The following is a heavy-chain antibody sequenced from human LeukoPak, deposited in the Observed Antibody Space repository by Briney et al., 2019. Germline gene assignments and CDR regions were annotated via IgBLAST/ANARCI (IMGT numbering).Heavy chain of an antibody. CDR1: GYTFTNYD. V-gene: IGHV1-8*01. D-gene: IGHD2-2*01. Sequence: ASVKVSCKTSGYTFTNYDINWVRQATGQGLEWMGWMNPNSGNTGYAQEFQGRVTMTRNTSISTAYMELSSLRSEDTAVYYCARPHCRSTDCHPPEWFDPWGQGTLVTVSS. CDR3: ARPHCRSTDCHPPEWFDP. J-gene: IGHJ5*02. CDR2: MNPNSGNT.